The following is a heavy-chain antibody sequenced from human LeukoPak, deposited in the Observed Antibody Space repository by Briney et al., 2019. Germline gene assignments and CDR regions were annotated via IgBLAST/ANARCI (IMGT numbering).Heavy chain of an antibody. CDR2: ISYDGSDK. CDR1: GFTFSNYA. Sequence: GGSLRLSCAASGFTFSNYAMHWVRQAPGKGLEWVAVISYDGSDKSYADSVKGRFTISRDNSKNTLYLQMNSLRAEDTAVYHCAKRDYGDYGGYFDYWGQGTLVTASS. J-gene: IGHJ4*02. CDR3: AKRDYGDYGGYFDY. V-gene: IGHV3-30-3*02. D-gene: IGHD4-17*01.